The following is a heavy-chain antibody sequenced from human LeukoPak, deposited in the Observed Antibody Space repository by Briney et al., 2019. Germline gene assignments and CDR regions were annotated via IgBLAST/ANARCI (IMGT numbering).Heavy chain of an antibody. V-gene: IGHV4-39*01. CDR2: IYYSGST. D-gene: IGHD4-17*01. CDR1: GGSISSRSYY. J-gene: IGHJ6*02. CDR3: ARDYGDYVDYYGMDV. Sequence: SEALSLTCTVSGGSISSRSYYWGWIRQPPGKGLGWIGSIYYSGSTYYNPSLKSRVTISVDTSKNQFSLKLSSVTAADTAVYYCARDYGDYVDYYGMDVWGQGTTVTVSS.